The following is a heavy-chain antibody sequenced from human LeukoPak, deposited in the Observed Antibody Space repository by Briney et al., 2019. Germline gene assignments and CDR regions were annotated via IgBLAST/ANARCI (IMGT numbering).Heavy chain of an antibody. CDR3: ARDVGATPGYFDY. V-gene: IGHV4-39*07. CDR2: IYYDGRT. CDR1: GGSISTSYY. Sequence: PSETLSLTCTVSGGSISTSYYWGWIRQPPGKGLEWIGNIYYDGRTYYNPSLKRRVNISADTSKNQVSLKLSSVTAADTAVYYCARDVGATPGYFDYWGQGTLVTVSS. D-gene: IGHD1-26*01. J-gene: IGHJ4*02.